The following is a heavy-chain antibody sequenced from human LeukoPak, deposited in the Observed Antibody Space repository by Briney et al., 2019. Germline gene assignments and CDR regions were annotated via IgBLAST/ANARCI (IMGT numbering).Heavy chain of an antibody. D-gene: IGHD2-2*01. CDR2: LSGSGAGT. J-gene: IGHJ6*03. CDR1: GFTFSDYA. V-gene: IGHV3-23*01. Sequence: GGSLRLSCAASGFTFSDYALGWVRQAPGRGLEWVATLSGSGAGTYYSDSVQGRFTISRDNSKRTLFLQMNSLRAEDTAVYYCARDAYCSSTSCYLDVWGKGTTVTVSS. CDR3: ARDAYCSSTSCYLDV.